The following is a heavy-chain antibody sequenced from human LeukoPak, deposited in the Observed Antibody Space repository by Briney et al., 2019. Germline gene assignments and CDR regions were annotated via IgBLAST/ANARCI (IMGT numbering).Heavy chain of an antibody. CDR1: GYTFTSYN. Sequence: ASVKVSCKASGYTFTSYNIHWVRQAPGQRLEWMGWINTGNGITKYSQNFQGRVTITRDTSASTAYMEVSSLKSEDMAVFYCARDEDYWGQGTLVTVSS. J-gene: IGHJ4*02. V-gene: IGHV1-3*04. CDR3: ARDEDY. CDR2: INTGNGIT.